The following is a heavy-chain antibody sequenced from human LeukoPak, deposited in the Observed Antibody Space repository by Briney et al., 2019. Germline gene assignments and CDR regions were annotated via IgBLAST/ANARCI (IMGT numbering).Heavy chain of an antibody. J-gene: IGHJ4*02. CDR2: IKQDGSEK. D-gene: IGHD1-26*01. CDR1: GFTFTSYW. CDR3: ARDPNSGSYYPFGFDY. V-gene: IGHV3-7*01. Sequence: GGSLRLSCAASGFTFTSYWMSWVRQAPGKGLEWVANIKQDGSEKYHVDSVKGRFTISRDNAKNSLYLQMNSLRAEDTAVYYCARDPNSGSYYPFGFDYWGQGTLVTVSS.